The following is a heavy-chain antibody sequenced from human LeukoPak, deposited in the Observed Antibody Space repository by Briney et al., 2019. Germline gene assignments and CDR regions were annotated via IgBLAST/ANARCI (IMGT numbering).Heavy chain of an antibody. Sequence: GGSLRLSCAASGFTFSGYAMSWVRQAPGKGLEWVSAISGSGGSTYYADSVKGRFTISRDNSKNTLYLQMNSLRAEDTAVYYCAKSHDFWSGYAIDYWGQGTLVTVSS. CDR2: ISGSGGST. CDR1: GFTFSGYA. J-gene: IGHJ4*02. CDR3: AKSHDFWSGYAIDY. D-gene: IGHD3-3*01. V-gene: IGHV3-23*01.